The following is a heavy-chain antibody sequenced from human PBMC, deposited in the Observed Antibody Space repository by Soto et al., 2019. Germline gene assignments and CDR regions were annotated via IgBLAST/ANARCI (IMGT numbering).Heavy chain of an antibody. CDR2: IYHSGST. Sequence: SSETLSLTCAVSGYSISSGYYWGWIRQPPGKGLEWIGSIYHSGSTYYNPSLKSRVTISVDTSKNQFSLKLSSVTAADTAVYYCARDTANLGSYFDYWGQGTLVTVSS. V-gene: IGHV4-38-2*02. CDR1: GYSISSGYY. CDR3: ARDTANLGSYFDY. J-gene: IGHJ4*02. D-gene: IGHD7-27*01.